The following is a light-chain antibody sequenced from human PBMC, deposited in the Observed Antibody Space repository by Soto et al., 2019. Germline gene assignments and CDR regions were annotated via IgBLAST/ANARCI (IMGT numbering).Light chain of an antibody. V-gene: IGLV1-51*01. CDR1: SSIIGNNY. Sequence: QSVLTQPPSVSAAPGQKVTISCSGSSSIIGNNYVSWYQHLPGTAPKLLIYDNNKRPSGIPDRFSGSKSGTSATLGITGLQTGDEADYYCATWDSSLSAVVFGGGTKVTVL. CDR2: DNN. CDR3: ATWDSSLSAVV. J-gene: IGLJ2*01.